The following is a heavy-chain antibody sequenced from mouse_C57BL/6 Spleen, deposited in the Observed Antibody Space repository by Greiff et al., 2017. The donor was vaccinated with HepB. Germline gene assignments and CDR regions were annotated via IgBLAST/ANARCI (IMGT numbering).Heavy chain of an antibody. J-gene: IGHJ2*01. CDR2: INPNNGGT. V-gene: IGHV1-26*01. D-gene: IGHD1-1*01. CDR3: ARGGYYGSSYENFDY. Sequence: VQLQQSGPELVKPGASVKLSCKASGYTFTDYYMNWVKQSHGKSLEWIGDINPNNGGTSYNQKFKGKATLTVDKSSSTAYMELRSLTSEDSAVYYCARGGYYGSSYENFDYWGQGTTLTVSS. CDR1: GYTFTDYY.